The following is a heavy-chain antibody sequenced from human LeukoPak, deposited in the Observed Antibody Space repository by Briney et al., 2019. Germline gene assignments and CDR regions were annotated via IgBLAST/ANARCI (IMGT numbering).Heavy chain of an antibody. J-gene: IGHJ6*02. CDR1: GGTFSRYA. V-gene: IGHV1-69*04. Sequence: SVKVSCQGSGGTFSRYAIRWVRPAPGQGVEWVGRINPIFGIANYAQKFQGRVTITADKSTSTAYMELSSLRSEDTAVYYCARDRPVVAEEYYYYYYGMDVWGQGTTVTVSS. D-gene: IGHD3-22*01. CDR3: ARDRPVVAEEYYYYYYGMDV. CDR2: INPIFGIA.